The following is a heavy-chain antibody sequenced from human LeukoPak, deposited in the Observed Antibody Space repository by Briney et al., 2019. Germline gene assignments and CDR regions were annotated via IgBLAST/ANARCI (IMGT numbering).Heavy chain of an antibody. CDR2: IYHSGST. V-gene: IGHV4-4*02. CDR3: ARALVVPAAFDY. Sequence: PSETLSLTCAVSGGSISSSNWWSWVRQPPGRGLEWIGEIYHSGSTNYNPSLTSRVTISVDTSKNQFSLNLSSVTAADTAVYYCARALVVPAAFDYWGQGTLVTVSS. D-gene: IGHD2-2*01. CDR1: GGSISSSNW. J-gene: IGHJ4*02.